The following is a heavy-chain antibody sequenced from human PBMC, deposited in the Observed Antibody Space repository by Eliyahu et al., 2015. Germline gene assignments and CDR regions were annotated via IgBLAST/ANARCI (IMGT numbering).Heavy chain of an antibody. V-gene: IGHV7-4-1*02. CDR3: ARNPSGWFVLGHWFEP. Sequence: QVQLVQSGSELKKPGASVKISCKASGYTLTSHAMNWVRQAPGQGLEWMGWIHTNTGNPTYAQGFTGRFVFSLDTSVNTAYLEISNLKAEDTAVYYCARNPSGWFVLGHWFEPWGQGTLVTVSS. CDR1: GYTLTSHA. D-gene: IGHD6-19*01. J-gene: IGHJ5*02. CDR2: IHTNTGNP.